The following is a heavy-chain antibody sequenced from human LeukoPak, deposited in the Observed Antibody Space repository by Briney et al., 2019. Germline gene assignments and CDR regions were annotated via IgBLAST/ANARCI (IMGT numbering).Heavy chain of an antibody. V-gene: IGHV3-74*01. Sequence: PGGSLRLSCAASGFTFSSYWMHWVRQVPGKGLVWVSHIKSDGSSTSYADSVKGRFTISRDNAKNPLYLQMNRLKAEDPAVYYCARDRGYGFDYWGQGTLVTVSS. CDR2: IKSDGSST. J-gene: IGHJ4*02. CDR1: GFTFSSYW. CDR3: ARDRGYGFDY. D-gene: IGHD5-18*01.